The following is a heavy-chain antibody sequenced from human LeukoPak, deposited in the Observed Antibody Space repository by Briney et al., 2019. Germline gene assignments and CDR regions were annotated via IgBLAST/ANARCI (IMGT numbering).Heavy chain of an antibody. Sequence: QAGGSLRLSCAASGFTFTTYAMSWVRQAPGKGLEWVSAISGSGGSTYYADSVKGRFTISRDNSKNTLYLQMNSLRAEDTAVYYCAKDRTFESLPLDAFDIWGQGTMVTVSS. CDR3: AKDRTFESLPLDAFDI. J-gene: IGHJ3*02. CDR1: GFTFTTYA. D-gene: IGHD3-9*01. CDR2: ISGSGGST. V-gene: IGHV3-23*01.